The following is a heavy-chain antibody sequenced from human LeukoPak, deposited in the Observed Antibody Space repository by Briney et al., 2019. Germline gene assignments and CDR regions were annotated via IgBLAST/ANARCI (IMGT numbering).Heavy chain of an antibody. D-gene: IGHD2-21*01. J-gene: IGHJ4*02. CDR1: GYSFNTFG. Sequence: GASVKVSCTTFGYSFNTFGLTWVRQAPGQGLEWLGWISPYDGKTNYAPKVQGRVTLTTDTSARTAYMELRSLRSDDTAVYYCARDVGVSGLLLDFDYWGQGTLVTVSS. CDR2: ISPYDGKT. V-gene: IGHV1-18*01. CDR3: ARDVGVSGLLLDFDY.